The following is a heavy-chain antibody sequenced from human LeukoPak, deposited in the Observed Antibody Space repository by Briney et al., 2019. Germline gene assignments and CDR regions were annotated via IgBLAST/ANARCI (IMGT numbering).Heavy chain of an antibody. CDR1: GLTISSYS. CDR3: ARGKTRGGWLQLFAFDI. CDR2: IGSSSSYI. D-gene: IGHD5-24*01. V-gene: IGHV3-21*01. J-gene: IGHJ3*02. Sequence: PGGSLRLSCAASGLTISSYSMNWVRQAPGKGLEWVSSIGSSSSYIYYADSVKGRFTISRDNAKNSLYLQMNSLRAEDTAVYYCARGKTRGGWLQLFAFDIWGQGTMVTVSS.